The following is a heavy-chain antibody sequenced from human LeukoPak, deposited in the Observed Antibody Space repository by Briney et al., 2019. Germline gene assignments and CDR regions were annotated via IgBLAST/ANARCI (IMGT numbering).Heavy chain of an antibody. V-gene: IGHV4-38-2*02. Sequence: SETLSLTCTVSDYSISSGYYWGWIRQPPGKGLVWIGSIYHSGSTYNNPSLKSRVTMSVDTSKNQFSLKLSSVTAADTAVYYCATSITVTALFDIWGQGTMVTVSS. CDR2: IYHSGST. J-gene: IGHJ3*02. CDR3: ATSITVTALFDI. D-gene: IGHD4-11*01. CDR1: DYSISSGYY.